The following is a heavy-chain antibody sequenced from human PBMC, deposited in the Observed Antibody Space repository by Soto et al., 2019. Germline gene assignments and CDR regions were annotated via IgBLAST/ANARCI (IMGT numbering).Heavy chain of an antibody. D-gene: IGHD2-21*01. CDR1: GFTFSSYS. V-gene: IGHV3-21*01. CDR3: AREGRDGYRAFDI. J-gene: IGHJ3*02. Sequence: AGGSLRLSCAASGFTFSSYSMNWVRQAPGKGLEWVSSISSSSSYIYYADSVKGRFTISRDNAKNSLYLQMNSLRAEDTAVYYCAREGRDGYRAFDIWGQGTMVTVSS. CDR2: ISSSSSYI.